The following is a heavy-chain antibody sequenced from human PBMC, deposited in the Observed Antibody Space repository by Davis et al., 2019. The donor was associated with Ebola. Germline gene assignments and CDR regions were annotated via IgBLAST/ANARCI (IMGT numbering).Heavy chain of an antibody. CDR1: GFGFDAYA. J-gene: IGHJ3*01. D-gene: IGHD3-16*01. Sequence: PGGSLRLSCAASGFGFDAYAMHWVRQAPGKGLEWVALIPYDRRDKDYAGSVKGRFSISRDNSNNMLYLQMSSLRLGDTGMTYCVKEGNGGYGYAFEVWGQGTMVTVSS. CDR2: IPYDRRDK. CDR3: VKEGNGGYGYAFEV. V-gene: IGHV3-30*18.